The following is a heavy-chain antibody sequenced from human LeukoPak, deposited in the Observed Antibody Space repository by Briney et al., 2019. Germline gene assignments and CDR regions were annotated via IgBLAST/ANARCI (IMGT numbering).Heavy chain of an antibody. CDR1: GYTFNNYG. CDR3: GRPGYCSGGSCYWVMVY. Sequence: VASVKVSCKASGYTFNNYGISWVRQAPGQGLEWVGWISAYNGDTNYAQKLQDRVTMTTDTSTSTAYMELRSLRSDDTAVYYCGRPGYCSGGSCYWVMVYWGQGTLVTVSS. J-gene: IGHJ4*02. CDR2: ISAYNGDT. D-gene: IGHD2-15*01. V-gene: IGHV1-18*01.